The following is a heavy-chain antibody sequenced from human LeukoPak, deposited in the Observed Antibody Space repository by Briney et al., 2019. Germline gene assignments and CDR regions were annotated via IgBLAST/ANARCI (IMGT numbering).Heavy chain of an antibody. CDR3: ASAYGGSSHNWFDP. V-gene: IGHV1-2*02. J-gene: IGHJ5*02. Sequence: PWASVKVSCTASGYTFTGYYMHWVRQAPGQGLEWMGWINPNSGGTNYAQKFQGRVTMTRDTSISTAYMELSRLRSDDTAVYYCASAYGGSSHNWFDPWGQGTLVTVSS. CDR2: INPNSGGT. CDR1: GYTFTGYY. D-gene: IGHD6-13*01.